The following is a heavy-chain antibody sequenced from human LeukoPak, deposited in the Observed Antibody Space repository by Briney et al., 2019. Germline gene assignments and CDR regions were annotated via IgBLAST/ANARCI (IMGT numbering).Heavy chain of an antibody. J-gene: IGHJ4*02. Sequence: SETLSLTXAVYGGSFRGYYWNWIRQPPGKGLEWIGEINHSGSTHYNPSLKSRVTMSVDTSKNQFSMKLSSVTAADTAVYYCARDETTPLPGAYWGQGTLVTVSS. CDR1: GGSFRGYY. CDR3: ARDETTPLPGAY. D-gene: IGHD4-17*01. CDR2: INHSGST. V-gene: IGHV4-34*01.